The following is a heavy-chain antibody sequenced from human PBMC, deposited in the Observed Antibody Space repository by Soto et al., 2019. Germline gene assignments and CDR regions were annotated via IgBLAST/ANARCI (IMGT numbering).Heavy chain of an antibody. V-gene: IGHV1-18*01. J-gene: IGHJ3*02. Sequence: GASVKVSCKASGYTFTSYGISWVRQAPGQGLEWMGWISAYNGNTNYAQKLQGRVTMTTDTSTSTAYMELRSLRSDDTAVYYCARGVSVNYPVDDAFDIWGQGTMVTVSS. D-gene: IGHD4-4*01. CDR3: ARGVSVNYPVDDAFDI. CDR1: GYTFTSYG. CDR2: ISAYNGNT.